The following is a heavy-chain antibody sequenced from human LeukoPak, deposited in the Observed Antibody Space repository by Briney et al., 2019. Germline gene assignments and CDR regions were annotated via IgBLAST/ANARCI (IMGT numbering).Heavy chain of an antibody. Sequence: GGSLRLSCAASGFSSSNYWMSWVRQAPGKGLEWVANINQDGSDKYYVDSVIGRFTISKDNAKNSVYLQMNSLSPEDTAIYYCAWYGVTHGLDVWGQGTTVTVSS. CDR2: INQDGSDK. V-gene: IGHV3-7*01. CDR1: GFSSSNYW. J-gene: IGHJ6*02. D-gene: IGHD3-10*01. CDR3: AWYGVTHGLDV.